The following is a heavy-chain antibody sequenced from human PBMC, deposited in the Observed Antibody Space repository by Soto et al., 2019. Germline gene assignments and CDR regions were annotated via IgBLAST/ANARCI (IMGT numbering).Heavy chain of an antibody. CDR2: IYSGGST. CDR3: ARASTYSSPWYYGMDV. Sequence: EVQLVETGGGLIQPGGSLRLSCAASGFIVSSNYMSWVRQGPGKGLEWVSVIYSGGSTYYADSVKGRFTISRDNSKNTLYLQMDSLRAEDTAVYYCARASTYSSPWYYGMDVWGQGTTVTVSS. CDR1: GFIVSSNY. J-gene: IGHJ6*02. D-gene: IGHD1-26*01. V-gene: IGHV3-53*02.